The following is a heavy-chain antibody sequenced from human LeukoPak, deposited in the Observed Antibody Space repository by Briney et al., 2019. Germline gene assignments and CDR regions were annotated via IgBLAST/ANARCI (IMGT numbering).Heavy chain of an antibody. D-gene: IGHD2-15*01. Sequence: ASVKVSCKASGYPFTGYAMNWVRQAPGQGLEYIGWINTNTGNPTYAQGFTGRFVFSLDTSASTAYPQISSLKAEDTAVYYCARAEVSCTGATCFSYWGQGTLVTVSS. CDR3: ARAEVSCTGATCFSY. J-gene: IGHJ4*02. CDR1: GYPFTGYA. CDR2: INTNTGNP. V-gene: IGHV7-4-1*02.